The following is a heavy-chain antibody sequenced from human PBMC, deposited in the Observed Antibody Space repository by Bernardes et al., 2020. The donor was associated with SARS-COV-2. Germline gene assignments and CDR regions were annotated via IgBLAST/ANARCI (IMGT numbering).Heavy chain of an antibody. CDR2: IYYSGST. D-gene: IGHD1-7*01. Sequence: SETLSLTCTVSGGSISSYYWSWIRQPPGKGLEWIGYIYYSGSTNYNPSLKSRVTISVDTSKNQFSLKLSSVTAADTAVYYCARMKVELALSWLAFDYWGQGTLVTVSS. CDR1: GGSISSYY. J-gene: IGHJ4*02. V-gene: IGHV4-59*01. CDR3: ARMKVELALSWLAFDY.